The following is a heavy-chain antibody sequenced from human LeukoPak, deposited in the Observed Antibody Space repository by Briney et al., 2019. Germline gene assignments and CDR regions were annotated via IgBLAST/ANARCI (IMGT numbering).Heavy chain of an antibody. D-gene: IGHD6-13*01. CDR1: GFTFSGYP. CDR3: AKPPSIAAAGTYFDY. V-gene: IGHV3-30-3*02. CDR2: ISYDGSNK. J-gene: IGHJ4*02. Sequence: PGKSLRLSCAASGFTFSGYPIHWVRQAPGKGLEWVAVISYDGSNKYYADSVKGRFTISRDNSKNTLYLQMNSLRAEDTAVYYCAKPPSIAAAGTYFDYWGQGTLVTVSS.